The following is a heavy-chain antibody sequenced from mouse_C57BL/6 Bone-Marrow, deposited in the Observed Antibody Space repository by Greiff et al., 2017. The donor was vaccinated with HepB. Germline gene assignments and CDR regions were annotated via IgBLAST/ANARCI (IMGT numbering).Heavy chain of an antibody. J-gene: IGHJ2*01. CDR3: ARRLRLPYAMDY. CDR1: GYTFTDYN. Sequence: EVQLQESGPELVKPGASVKIPCKASGYTFTDYNMDWVKQSHGKSLEWIGDINPNNGGTIYNQKFKGKATLTVDKSSSTAYMELRSLTSEDTAVYYCARRLRLPYAMDYWGQGTTLTVSS. V-gene: IGHV1-18*01. D-gene: IGHD3-2*02. CDR2: INPNNGGT.